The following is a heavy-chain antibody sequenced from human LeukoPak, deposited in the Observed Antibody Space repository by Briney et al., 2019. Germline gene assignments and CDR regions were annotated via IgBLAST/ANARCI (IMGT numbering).Heavy chain of an antibody. J-gene: IGHJ6*03. D-gene: IGHD2-21*02. CDR1: GFTFSTYW. CDR2: ISSSSSTI. V-gene: IGHV3-48*01. Sequence: GGSLRLSCAASGFTFSTYWMNWVRQAPGKGLEWVSYISSSSSTIYYADSVKGRFTISRDNAKNSLYLQMNSLRAEDTAVYYCARDPYLTNIVVVTAVMDVWGKGTTVTVSS. CDR3: ARDPYLTNIVVVTAVMDV.